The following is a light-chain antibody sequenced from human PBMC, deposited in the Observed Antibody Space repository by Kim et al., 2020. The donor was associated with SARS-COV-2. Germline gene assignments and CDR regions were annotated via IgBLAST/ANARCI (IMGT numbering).Light chain of an antibody. CDR3: GTWDSSLSVPV. J-gene: IGLJ2*01. Sequence: QSVLTQPPSVSAAPGQKVTISCSGSSPNIGNNYVSWYQQLPGTAPKLLIYDNNKRPSGIPDRFSGSKSGTSATLGITGLETGDEADYYCGTWDSSLSVPVFGGGTQRTVL. V-gene: IGLV1-51*01. CDR2: DNN. CDR1: SPNIGNNY.